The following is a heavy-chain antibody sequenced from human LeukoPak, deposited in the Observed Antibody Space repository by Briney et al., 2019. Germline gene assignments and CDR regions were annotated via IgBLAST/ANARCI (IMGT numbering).Heavy chain of an antibody. V-gene: IGHV4-4*09. Sequence: SETLSLTCTVSGGSISSYYWSWIRQPPGKELEWIGYIYTSGSTNYNPSLKSRVTISVDTSKNQFSLKLSSVTAADTAVYYCARLARGVTMVRGVLDYWGQGTLVTVSS. CDR3: ARLARGVTMVRGVLDY. D-gene: IGHD3-10*01. J-gene: IGHJ4*02. CDR1: GGSISSYY. CDR2: IYTSGST.